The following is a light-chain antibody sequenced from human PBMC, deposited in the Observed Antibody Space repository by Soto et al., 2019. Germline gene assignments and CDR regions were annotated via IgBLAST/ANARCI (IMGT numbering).Light chain of an antibody. CDR3: HQYGSSPGT. J-gene: IGKJ2*01. Sequence: EIVLTQSPGTLSLSPGERATLSCRASQSVSSSYLAWYQQKPGQAPRLLIYGASSRATGIPDRFSGSGSGTDFTLTISRLEPEDFSVSYCHQYGSSPGTFGQGTKLEIK. CDR1: QSVSSSY. V-gene: IGKV3-20*01. CDR2: GAS.